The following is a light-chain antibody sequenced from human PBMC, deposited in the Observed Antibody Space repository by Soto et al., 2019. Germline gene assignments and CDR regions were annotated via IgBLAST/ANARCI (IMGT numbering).Light chain of an antibody. V-gene: IGKV3-15*01. CDR2: GAS. J-gene: IGKJ4*01. CDR3: QQYKNWPPVT. Sequence: ETVMTQSPATLSLFPGKRATLSCRASQSVSNNLAWYQQKSGQSPRLLIYGASTRATGIPARFSGSGSETDFTLTISSLQSEDFAVYYCQQYKNWPPVTFGGGTKVEI. CDR1: QSVSNN.